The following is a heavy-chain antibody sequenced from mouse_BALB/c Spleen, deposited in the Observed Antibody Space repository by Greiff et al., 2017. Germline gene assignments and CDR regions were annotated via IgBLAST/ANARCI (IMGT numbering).Heavy chain of an antibody. Sequence: QVQLKQSGAELAKPGASVKMSCKASGYTFTSYWMHWVKQRPGQGLEWIGYINPSTGYTEYNQKFKDKATLTADKSSSTAYMQLSSLTSEDSAVYYCARVGDGYYGYFDVWGAGTTVTVSS. D-gene: IGHD2-3*01. CDR2: INPSTGYT. V-gene: IGHV1-7*01. CDR3: ARVGDGYYGYFDV. J-gene: IGHJ1*01. CDR1: GYTFTSYW.